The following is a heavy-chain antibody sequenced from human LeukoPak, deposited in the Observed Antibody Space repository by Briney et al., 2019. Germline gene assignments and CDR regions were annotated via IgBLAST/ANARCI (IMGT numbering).Heavy chain of an antibody. Sequence: EASVKVSCKASGGTFSSYAISWVRQAPGQGLEWMGGIIPILGTANYAQKFQGRVTITADESTSTAYMELSSLRSEDTAVYYCARSGAYYGSGSYPANYGMDVWGKGTTVTVSS. J-gene: IGHJ6*04. CDR1: GGTFSSYA. D-gene: IGHD3-10*01. V-gene: IGHV1-69*13. CDR3: ARSGAYYGSGSYPANYGMDV. CDR2: IIPILGTA.